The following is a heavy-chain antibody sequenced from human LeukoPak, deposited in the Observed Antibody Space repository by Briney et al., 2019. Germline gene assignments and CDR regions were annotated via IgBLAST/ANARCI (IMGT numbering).Heavy chain of an antibody. D-gene: IGHD5-18*01. Sequence: SQTLSLTCTVSGGSISSGGYYWSWIRQHPGKGLEWIGYIYYSGSTYYNPSLKSRVTISVDTSKNKFSLKLSSVTAADTAVYYCARSVGYSYGIWFVPWGQGTLVTVSS. J-gene: IGHJ5*02. V-gene: IGHV4-31*03. CDR2: IYYSGST. CDR1: GGSISSGGYY. CDR3: ARSVGYSYGIWFVP.